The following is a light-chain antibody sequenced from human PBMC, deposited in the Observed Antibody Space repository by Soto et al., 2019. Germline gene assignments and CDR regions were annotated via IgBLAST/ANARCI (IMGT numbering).Light chain of an antibody. Sequence: QSALTQPPSASGSPGQSVTISCTGTTTDIGVYDFVAWYQHHPGKAPRLIIYEVVQRPSGVPDRFSGSKSGNTASLTVSGLQDADEADYFCKSYAGSNTYVFGSGTKVTVL. V-gene: IGLV2-8*01. CDR2: EVV. CDR1: TTDIGVYDF. CDR3: KSYAGSNTYV. J-gene: IGLJ1*01.